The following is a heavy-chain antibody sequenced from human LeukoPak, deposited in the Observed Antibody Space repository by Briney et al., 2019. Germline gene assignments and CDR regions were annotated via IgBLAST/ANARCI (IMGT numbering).Heavy chain of an antibody. CDR1: GFTFSSYE. V-gene: IGHV3-33*06. J-gene: IGHJ4*02. Sequence: AGGSLRLSCAASGFTFSSYEMNWVRQAPGKGLEWVAVIWYDGSNKYYADSVKGRFTISRDNSKNTLYLQMNSLRAEDTAVYYCAKDLGQVGLLDYWGQGTLVTVSS. D-gene: IGHD1-26*01. CDR3: AKDLGQVGLLDY. CDR2: IWYDGSNK.